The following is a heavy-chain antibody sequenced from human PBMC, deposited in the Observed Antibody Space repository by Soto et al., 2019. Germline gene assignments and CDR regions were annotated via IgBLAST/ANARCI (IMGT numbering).Heavy chain of an antibody. D-gene: IGHD5-12*01. Sequence: GGSLRLSCAASGFTFDDYAMHWVRQAPGKGLEWVSLISGAVGSTYYTDSVKGRFTISRDNSKNSLYLQMNSLRTEDTALYYCAKDGSPRDGYNCYYYYGIDVWGQGTTVTVSS. CDR1: GFTFDDYA. CDR2: ISGAVGST. V-gene: IGHV3-43*02. J-gene: IGHJ6*02. CDR3: AKDGSPRDGYNCYYYYGIDV.